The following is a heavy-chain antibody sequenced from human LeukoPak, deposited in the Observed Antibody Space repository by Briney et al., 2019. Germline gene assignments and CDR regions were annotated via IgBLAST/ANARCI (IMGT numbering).Heavy chain of an antibody. V-gene: IGHV4-34*01. CDR3: ARVIGYSRGWYGGVEWFAP. J-gene: IGHJ5*02. CDR1: GGSFSGYY. Sequence: SETLSLTCAVYGGSFSGYYWSWIRQPPGKGLEWIGEINHSGSTNYNPSLKSRVTILVDTSKNQFSLKLSSVTAADTAVYYCARVIGYSRGWYGGVEWFAPWGQGTLVTVSS. D-gene: IGHD6-19*01. CDR2: INHSGST.